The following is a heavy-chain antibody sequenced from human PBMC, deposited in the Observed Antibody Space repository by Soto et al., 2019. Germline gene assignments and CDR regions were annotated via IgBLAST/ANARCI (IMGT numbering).Heavy chain of an antibody. CDR3: ARDVLKKGYCSGGSCYSWFDP. J-gene: IGHJ5*02. CDR1: GGSICSYY. CDR2: IYYSGST. V-gene: IGHV4-59*01. D-gene: IGHD2-15*01. Sequence: SETLSLTCTVSGGSICSYYWSWIRQPPGKGLEWIGYIYYSGSTNYNPSLKSRVTISVDTSKYQFSLKLSSVTAADTAVYYCARDVLKKGYCSGGSCYSWFDPWGQGTLVTASS.